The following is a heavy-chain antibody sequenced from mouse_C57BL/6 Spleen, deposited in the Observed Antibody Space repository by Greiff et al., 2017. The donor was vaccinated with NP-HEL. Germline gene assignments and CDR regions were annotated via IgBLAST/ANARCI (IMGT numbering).Heavy chain of an antibody. CDR1: GYSITSGYY. CDR3: ARGDDYSAMDY. J-gene: IGHJ4*01. CDR2: ISYDGSN. V-gene: IGHV3-6*01. Sequence: EVKLMESGPGLVKPSQSLSLTCPVTGYSITSGYYWNWIRQFPGNKLEWMGYISYDGSNNYNPSLKNRISITRDTSKNQFFLKLNSVTTEDTATYYCARGDDYSAMDYWGQGTSVTVSS.